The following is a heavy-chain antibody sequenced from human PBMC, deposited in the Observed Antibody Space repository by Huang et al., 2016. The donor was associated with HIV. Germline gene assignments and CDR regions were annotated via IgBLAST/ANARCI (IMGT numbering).Heavy chain of an antibody. J-gene: IGHJ4*02. CDR1: GFSISSYW. Sequence: EVQLVESGGGLVQPGGSLRLSCAASGFSISSYWMHWVRQAPGKGLGWGSRMNSDGSSTSDADSVKGRFTISRDNAKNTLYLQMNSLRAEDTAVYYCARDPRIQSWLNFFDYWGQGTLVSVSS. D-gene: IGHD3-22*01. CDR2: MNSDGSST. V-gene: IGHV3-74*01. CDR3: ARDPRIQSWLNFFDY.